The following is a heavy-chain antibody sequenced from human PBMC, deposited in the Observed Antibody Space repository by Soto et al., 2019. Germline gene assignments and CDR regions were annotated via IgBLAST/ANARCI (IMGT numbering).Heavy chain of an antibody. Sequence: PGGSLRLSCAASGFIFSSFAMSWVRQAPGKGLEWVSGISGSGGNTYYADSVKGRFTISRDNFKRTLYLQMNNLRAEDTAVYYCAKDSTYSNTWFYFDSWGQGTQVTVPQ. CDR3: AKDSTYSNTWFYFDS. V-gene: IGHV3-23*01. D-gene: IGHD6-13*01. J-gene: IGHJ4*02. CDR2: ISGSGGNT. CDR1: GFIFSSFA.